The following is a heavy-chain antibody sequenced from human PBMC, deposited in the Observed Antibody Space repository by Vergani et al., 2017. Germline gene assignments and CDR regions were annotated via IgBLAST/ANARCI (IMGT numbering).Heavy chain of an antibody. D-gene: IGHD2-2*01. CDR2: IYTSGST. J-gene: IGHJ5*02. CDR1: GGSISSGSYY. CDR3: ARGRQLLPINWFDP. V-gene: IGHV4-61*02. Sequence: QVQLQESGPGLVKPSQTLSLTCTVSGGSISSGSYYWSWIRQPAGKGLEWIGRIYTSGSTNYNPSLKSRVTISVDTSNHQFSLKLSSVTAADTAVYYCARGRQLLPINWFDPWGQGTLVTVSS.